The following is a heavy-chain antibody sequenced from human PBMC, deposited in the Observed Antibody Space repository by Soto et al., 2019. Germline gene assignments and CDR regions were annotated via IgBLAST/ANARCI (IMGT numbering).Heavy chain of an antibody. CDR2: ISYDGSNK. J-gene: IGHJ6*02. Sequence: GGSLRLSCAASGFTFSSYAMHWVRQAPGKGLEWVAVISYDGSNKYYADSVKGRFTISRDNSKNTLYLQMNSLRAEDTAVYYCARGSKYYDSSGYHYYYYGMDVWGQGTTVTVSS. CDR3: ARGSKYYDSSGYHYYYYGMDV. CDR1: GFTFSSYA. V-gene: IGHV3-30-3*01. D-gene: IGHD3-22*01.